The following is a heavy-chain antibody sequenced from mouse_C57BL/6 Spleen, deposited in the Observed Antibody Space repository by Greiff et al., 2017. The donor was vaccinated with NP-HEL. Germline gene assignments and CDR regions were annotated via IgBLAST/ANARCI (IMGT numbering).Heavy chain of an antibody. CDR1: GFTFTDYY. Sequence: EVKVVESGGGLVQPGGSLSLSCAASGFTFTDYYMSWVRQPPGKALEWLGFIRNKANGYTTEYSASVKGRFTISRDNSQSILYLQMNALRAEDSATYYCARRDYGSREYFDVWGTGTTVTGAS. V-gene: IGHV7-3*01. CDR2: IRNKANGYTT. J-gene: IGHJ1*03. D-gene: IGHD1-1*01. CDR3: ARRDYGSREYFDV.